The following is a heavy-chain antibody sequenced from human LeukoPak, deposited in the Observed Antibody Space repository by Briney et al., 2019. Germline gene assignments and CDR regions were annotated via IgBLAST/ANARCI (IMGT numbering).Heavy chain of an antibody. CDR2: IYTSGCT. Sequence: PSETLSLTCTVSGGSISSYYWSCIRQPPGKGLEWIGYIYTSGCTNYSPSLKSRVTISLDTSKNHFSLKLSSVTAADTAVYYCAGTRVGARAGAFDIWGRGTMVTVSS. J-gene: IGHJ3*02. CDR1: GGSISSYY. V-gene: IGHV4-4*09. CDR3: AGTRVGARAGAFDI. D-gene: IGHD1-26*01.